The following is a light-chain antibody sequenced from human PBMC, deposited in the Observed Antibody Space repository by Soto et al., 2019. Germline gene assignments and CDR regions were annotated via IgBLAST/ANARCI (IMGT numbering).Light chain of an antibody. J-gene: IGKJ4*01. V-gene: IGKV1-8*01. Sequence: IQMTHSPSSLSASTGDIVTVTCRASQGISSYLAWYQQKPGKAPKLLIYAASTLQSGVPSRFSGSGSGTDFTLTISCLQSEDFATYYCQQYYSYPLTFGGGTKVDIK. CDR1: QGISSY. CDR2: AAS. CDR3: QQYYSYPLT.